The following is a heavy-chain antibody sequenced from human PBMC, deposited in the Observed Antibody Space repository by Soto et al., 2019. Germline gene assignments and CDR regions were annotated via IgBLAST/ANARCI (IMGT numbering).Heavy chain of an antibody. J-gene: IGHJ4*02. V-gene: IGHV3-30*18. CDR1: GFTFRSYG. D-gene: IGHD3-10*01. CDR3: AKQVGSGSYYSETFDY. CDR2: ISYDGSNK. Sequence: GGSLRLSCAASGFTFRSYGMHWVRQAPGKGLEWVAVISYDGSNKYYADSVKGRFTISRDNSKNTLYLQMNSLRAEDTAVYYCAKQVGSGSYYSETFDYWGQGTLVTVSS.